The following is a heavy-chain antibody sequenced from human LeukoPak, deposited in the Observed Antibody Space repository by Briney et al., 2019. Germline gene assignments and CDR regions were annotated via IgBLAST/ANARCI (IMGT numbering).Heavy chain of an antibody. J-gene: IGHJ4*02. CDR2: ISSRGTTI. D-gene: IGHD2-15*01. CDR3: ARERGYGQYYFDY. V-gene: IGHV3-48*01. Sequence: GGSLRLSCAASGFTFSSYSMNWVRQAPGKGLEWISFISSRGTTISYADSVKGRFTISRDNAKNSLYLQMNSLRAEDTAVYYCARERGYGQYYFDYWGQGTLVTVSS. CDR1: GFTFSSYS.